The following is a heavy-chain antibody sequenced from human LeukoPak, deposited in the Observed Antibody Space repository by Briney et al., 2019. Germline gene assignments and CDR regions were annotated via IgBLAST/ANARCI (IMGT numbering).Heavy chain of an antibody. V-gene: IGHV1-69*04. CDR2: IIPILGIA. D-gene: IGHD2-15*01. CDR3: AMGYCSGGSCWFMVSAFDI. J-gene: IGHJ3*02. CDR1: GGTFSSYA. Sequence: GASVKVSCKASGGTFSSYAISWVRQAPGQGLEWMGRIIPILGIANYAQKFQGRVTITADKSTSTAYMELSSLRSEDTAVYYCAMGYCSGGSCWFMVSAFDIWGQGTMVTVSS.